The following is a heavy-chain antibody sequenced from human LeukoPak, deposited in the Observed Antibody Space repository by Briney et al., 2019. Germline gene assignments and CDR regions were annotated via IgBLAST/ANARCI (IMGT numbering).Heavy chain of an antibody. J-gene: IGHJ4*02. CDR1: GYAFTSYG. Sequence: ASVKVSCRASGYAFTSYGISWVRLALGQGLEWMGWISAYNGDTHYVQKFQGRVTLTTETSTSTAYMELRSLRSDGTAVYYCAKNSGYCSSSSCYRGGHFDHWGQGTLVTVSS. CDR2: ISAYNGDT. D-gene: IGHD2-2*02. V-gene: IGHV1-18*01. CDR3: AKNSGYCSSSSCYRGGHFDH.